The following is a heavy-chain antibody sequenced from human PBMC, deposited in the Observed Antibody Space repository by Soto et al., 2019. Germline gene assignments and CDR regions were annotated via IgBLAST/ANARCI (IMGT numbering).Heavy chain of an antibody. Sequence: QVQLQQWGAGLLKPSETLSLTCAVYGGSFSGYYWSWIRQPPGKGLEWIGEINHSGSTNYNPSLKSRVTISVDTSKNQFSLKLSSVTAADTAVYYCAREGIVVVPAALELYYYYGMDVWGQGTTVTVSS. CDR3: AREGIVVVPAALELYYYYGMDV. D-gene: IGHD2-2*01. CDR1: GGSFSGYY. V-gene: IGHV4-34*01. J-gene: IGHJ6*02. CDR2: INHSGST.